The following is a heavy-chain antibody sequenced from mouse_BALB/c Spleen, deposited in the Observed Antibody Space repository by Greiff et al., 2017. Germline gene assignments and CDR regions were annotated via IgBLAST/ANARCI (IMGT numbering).Heavy chain of an antibody. D-gene: IGHD1-1*01. Sequence: EVKLQESGGGLVKPGGSLKLSCAASGFTFSSYAMSWVRQSPEKRLEWVAEISSGGSYTYYPDTVTGRFTISRDNAKNTLYLEMSSLRSEDTAMYYCARAATVVEGYAMDYWGQGTSVTVSS. V-gene: IGHV5-9-4*01. CDR1: GFTFSSYA. CDR2: ISSGGSYT. CDR3: ARAATVVEGYAMDY. J-gene: IGHJ4*01.